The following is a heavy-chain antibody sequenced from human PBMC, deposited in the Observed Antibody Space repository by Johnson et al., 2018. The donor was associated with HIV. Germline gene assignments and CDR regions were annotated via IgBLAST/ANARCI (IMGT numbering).Heavy chain of an antibody. Sequence: QVQLVESGGGLVKPGGSLRLACAASGFTFSDYYMNWIRQAPGKGLEWVSYISSSGSSISYADSVKGRFTISRDNAKNSLYLQLNNQRAEDTAVYYCARDIHSMIDAFDIWGQGTMVTVSS. CDR1: GFTFSDYY. V-gene: IGHV3-11*04. J-gene: IGHJ3*02. CDR3: ARDIHSMIDAFDI. CDR2: ISSSGSSI. D-gene: IGHD2/OR15-2a*01.